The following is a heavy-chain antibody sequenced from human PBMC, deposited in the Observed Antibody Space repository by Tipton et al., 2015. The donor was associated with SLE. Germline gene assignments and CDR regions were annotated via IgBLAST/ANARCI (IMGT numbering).Heavy chain of an antibody. V-gene: IGHV1-18*04. Sequence: QVQLVQSGAEVKEPGASVKVSCKTSGFSFTYHYIHWVRQAPGLGLEWMGWISVYNGNTNYAQKIQDRVTMTTDTSKSTAYMELRSLRSDDTAVYYCARDFSVEGPSPLGYWGQGTLVTVSS. D-gene: IGHD4-23*01. J-gene: IGHJ4*02. CDR3: ARDFSVEGPSPLGY. CDR1: GFSFTYHY. CDR2: ISVYNGNT.